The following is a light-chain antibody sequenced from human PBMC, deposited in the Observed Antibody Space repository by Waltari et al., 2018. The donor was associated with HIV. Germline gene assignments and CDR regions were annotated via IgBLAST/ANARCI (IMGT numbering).Light chain of an antibody. V-gene: IGLV1-44*01. J-gene: IGLJ1*01. CDR1: SSNVGRTT. Sequence: QSVLTQPPSSSGTPGQRVTISCSGSSSNVGRTTVNWYQQLPEAAPKLLILNTDERPSGVPDRFSGSKSGTSASLAISGLQSEDEADYYCAAWDDSLNTYVFGSGTTVTVL. CDR2: NTD. CDR3: AAWDDSLNTYV.